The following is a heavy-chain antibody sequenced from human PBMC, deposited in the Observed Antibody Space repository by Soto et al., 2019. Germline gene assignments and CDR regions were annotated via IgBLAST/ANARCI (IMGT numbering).Heavy chain of an antibody. CDR2: IKSKADGGTT. CDR1: GFIFSNAW. J-gene: IGHJ4*01. CDR3: TTDSYINMPIVRFDY. Sequence: PGGSLRLSCAASGFIFSNAWINWVRQAPGKGLEWVGRIKSKADGGTTDFAAPVKGRFVISRDDSKNMMYMEMSSLRTEDTAVYYCTTDSYINMPIVRFDYRGHGTLVTVSS. D-gene: IGHD2-2*01. V-gene: IGHV3-15*07.